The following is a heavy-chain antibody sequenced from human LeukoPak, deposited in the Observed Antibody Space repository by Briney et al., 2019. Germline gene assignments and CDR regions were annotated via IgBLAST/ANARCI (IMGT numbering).Heavy chain of an antibody. CDR2: IYYTGNT. J-gene: IGHJ4*02. CDR3: ARGSVVTALDK. Sequence: KTSETLSLTCAVSGGSITTYYWTWIRQPPGQALEWIGYIYYTGNTNYNPSLERRVTMSLDTSKKQFSLKIYSVNAADTAAYFCARGSVVTALDKWGQGTLVTVSS. V-gene: IGHV4-59*01. D-gene: IGHD2-21*02. CDR1: GGSITTYY.